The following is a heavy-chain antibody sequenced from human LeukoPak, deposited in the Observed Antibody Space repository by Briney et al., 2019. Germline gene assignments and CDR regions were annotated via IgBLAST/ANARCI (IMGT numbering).Heavy chain of an antibody. CDR1: GLTFSTYA. V-gene: IGHV3-23*01. Sequence: GGSLRLSCAASGLTFSTYAMSWVRQAPGKGLEWVSAISCSGGNTYYADSVKGRFTISRDNSKNTLYLQMNSLRAEDTAVYYCAKDPQFWLRGIDYWGQGTLVTVSS. J-gene: IGHJ4*02. CDR2: ISCSGGNT. CDR3: AKDPQFWLRGIDY. D-gene: IGHD5-18*01.